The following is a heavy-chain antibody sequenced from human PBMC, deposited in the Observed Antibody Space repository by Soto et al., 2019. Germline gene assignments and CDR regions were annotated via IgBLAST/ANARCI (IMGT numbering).Heavy chain of an antibody. D-gene: IGHD2-15*01. CDR2: INSDGSGT. J-gene: IGHJ6*02. Sequence: LRLSCAASGFDFSNSWIHWVRQGPGKGLVWVSHINSDGSGTTYADSVRGRFTISRDNAKNTVYLQMNSLRAEDTAVYYCAKDTAYAMDVWGQGTTVTVSS. CDR3: AKDTAYAMDV. CDR1: GFDFSNSW. V-gene: IGHV3-74*01.